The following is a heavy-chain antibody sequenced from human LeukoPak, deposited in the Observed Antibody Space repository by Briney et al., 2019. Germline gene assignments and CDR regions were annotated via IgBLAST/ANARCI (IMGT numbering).Heavy chain of an antibody. V-gene: IGHV4-59*12. CDR2: IYYSWSP. CDR3: GRGGIAAAASGIDY. J-gene: IGHJ4*02. Sequence: PSETLSLTCTGTGGPISSYYWSWIRPPPGKRLDGLGYIYYSWSPNYNPSLKSRVTISVDRSKNQLSPQLSSVTAADTGVYYCGRGGIAAAASGIDYWGQGTQVTVSS. D-gene: IGHD6-13*01. CDR1: GGPISSYY.